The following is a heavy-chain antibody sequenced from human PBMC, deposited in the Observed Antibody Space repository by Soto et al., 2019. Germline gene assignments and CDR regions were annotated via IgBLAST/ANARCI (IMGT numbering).Heavy chain of an antibody. CDR2: ISGSGGST. CDR1: GFTFSSYA. D-gene: IGHD3-22*01. J-gene: IGHJ4*02. CDR3: ARDLGYYDSSGYFDY. V-gene: IGHV3-23*01. Sequence: GGSLRLSCAASGFTFSSYAMSWVRQAPGKGLEWVSAISGSGGSTYYADSVKGRFTISRDNSKNTLYLQMNSLRAEDTAVYFCARDLGYYDSSGYFDYWGQGTLVTVSS.